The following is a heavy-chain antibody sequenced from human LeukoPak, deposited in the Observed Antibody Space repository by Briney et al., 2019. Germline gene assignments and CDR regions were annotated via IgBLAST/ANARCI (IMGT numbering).Heavy chain of an antibody. CDR2: IKQDGSEK. CDR3: ARDRLMVRGVSSY. D-gene: IGHD3-10*01. Sequence: GGSLRLSCAASGFTFSSYWMNWVRQAPGKGLEWVANIKQDGSEKYYVDSVKGRFTISRDNAKNSLYLQMNSLRAEDTAVYHCARDRLMVRGVSSYWGQGTLVTVSS. CDR1: GFTFSSYW. V-gene: IGHV3-7*01. J-gene: IGHJ4*02.